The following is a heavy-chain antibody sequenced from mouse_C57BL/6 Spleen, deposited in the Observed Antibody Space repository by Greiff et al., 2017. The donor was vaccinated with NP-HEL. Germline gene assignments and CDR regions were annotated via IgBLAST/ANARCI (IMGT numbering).Heavy chain of an antibody. CDR2: IYPGDGDT. Sequence: VKLLESGAELVKPGASVKISCKASGYAFSSYWMNWVKQRPGKGLEWIGQIYPGDGDTNYNGKFKGKATLTADKSSSTAYMQLSSLTSEDSAVYFCARSYYYGSTYYFDYWGQGTTLTVSS. D-gene: IGHD1-1*01. CDR3: ARSYYYGSTYYFDY. J-gene: IGHJ2*01. CDR1: GYAFSSYW. V-gene: IGHV1-80*01.